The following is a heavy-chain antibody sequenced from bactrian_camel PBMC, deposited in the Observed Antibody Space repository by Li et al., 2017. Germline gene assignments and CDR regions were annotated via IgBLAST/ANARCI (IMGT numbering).Heavy chain of an antibody. Sequence: VQLVESGGGLVQPGGSLRLSCAASGFTLSSYYMTWVRQAPGKGLEWVSSIYIDGTYTYYADSVKGRFTISRDNAKNTVALQMNSLKSEDTALYYYASGTLWVGRFQHWGQGTQVTVS. V-gene: IGHV3-2*01. J-gene: IGHJ4*01. CDR3: ASGTLWVGRFQH. CDR2: IYIDGTYT. D-gene: IGHD3*01. CDR1: GFTLSSYY.